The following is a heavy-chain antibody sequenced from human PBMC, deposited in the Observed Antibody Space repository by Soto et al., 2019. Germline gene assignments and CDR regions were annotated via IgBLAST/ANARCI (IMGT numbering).Heavy chain of an antibody. CDR1: GFTVSSNY. Sequence: GGSLRLSCAASGFTVSSNYMSWVRQAPGKGLEWVSVIYGGGSTYYADSVKGRFTISRDNSKNTLYLQMNSLRAEDTAVYYCASMTGYYSIYYYYYMDVWGKGTTVTVSS. V-gene: IGHV3-66*01. CDR2: IYGGGST. CDR3: ASMTGYYSIYYYYYMDV. D-gene: IGHD3-9*01. J-gene: IGHJ6*03.